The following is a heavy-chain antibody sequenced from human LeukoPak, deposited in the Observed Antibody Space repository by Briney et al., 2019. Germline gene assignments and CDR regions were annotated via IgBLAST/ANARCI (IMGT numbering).Heavy chain of an antibody. CDR3: AGHHPHNTVNF. CDR2: ISDIGSI. D-gene: IGHD2-8*02. V-gene: IGHV4-59*08. J-gene: IGHJ4*02. CDR1: GGSISSYY. Sequence: SETLSLTCTVSGGSISSYYWSWIRQPPGKGLEWIAYISDIGSINYNPSLKSRVTISLDTSKNQFSLKLSSVTAADTAVYYCAGHHPHNTVNFWGQGTLVTVSS.